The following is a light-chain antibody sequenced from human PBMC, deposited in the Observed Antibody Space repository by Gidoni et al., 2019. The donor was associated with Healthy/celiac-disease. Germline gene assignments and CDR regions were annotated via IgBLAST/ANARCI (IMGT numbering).Light chain of an antibody. Sequence: SYELTQPPSVSVSPGQTASITCSGDKLGDKYACWYQQKPGQSPVLVIYQDSKRPSGIPGRFSGSNSGNTATLTISGTQAMDEADYYCQAWDSRTGVFGGGTKLTVL. J-gene: IGLJ2*01. CDR1: KLGDKY. CDR3: QAWDSRTGV. V-gene: IGLV3-1*01. CDR2: QDS.